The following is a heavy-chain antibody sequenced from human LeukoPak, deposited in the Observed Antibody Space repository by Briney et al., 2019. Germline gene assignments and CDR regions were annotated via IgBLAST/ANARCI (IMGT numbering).Heavy chain of an antibody. CDR3: ARDMVGARDWYFDL. D-gene: IGHD1-26*01. CDR2: IYHSGST. CDR1: GGSISSGGYY. J-gene: IGHJ2*01. V-gene: IGHV4-30-2*01. Sequence: SQTLSLTCTVSGGSISSGGYYWSWIRQPPGKGLEWIGYIYHSGSTYYNPSLKSRVTISVDRSKNQFSLKLSSVTAADTAVYYCARDMVGARDWYFDLWGRGTLVTVTS.